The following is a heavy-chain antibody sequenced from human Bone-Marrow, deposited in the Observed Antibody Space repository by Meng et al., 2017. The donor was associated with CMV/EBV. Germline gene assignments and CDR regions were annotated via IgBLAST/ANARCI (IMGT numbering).Heavy chain of an antibody. D-gene: IGHD2-2*02. CDR2: ISSSSSYI. V-gene: IGHV3-21*01. Sequence: GGSLRLSRAASGFTFSSYSMNWVRQAPGKGLEWVSSISSSSSYIYYTDSVKGRFTISRDNAKNSLYLQMNSLRAEDTAGYYCARDVTVVVPAAISANYYYYGMDVWGQATTVTFSS. CDR3: ARDVTVVVPAAISANYYYYGMDV. CDR1: GFTFSSYS. J-gene: IGHJ6*02.